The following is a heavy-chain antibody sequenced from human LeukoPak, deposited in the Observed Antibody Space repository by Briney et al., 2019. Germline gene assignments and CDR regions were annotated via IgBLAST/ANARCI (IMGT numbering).Heavy chain of an antibody. J-gene: IGHJ3*02. D-gene: IGHD4-17*01. CDR1: GFTFSSFA. CDR3: ARDPGDYVGNDAFDI. V-gene: IGHV3-33*08. Sequence: PGGSLRLSCAASGFTFSSFAMHWARQAPGKGLEWVAVIWYDGSNKYYADSVKGRFTVSRDNSKNTVYLQMNSLRAEDTAVYYCARDPGDYVGNDAFDIWGQGTMVTVSS. CDR2: IWYDGSNK.